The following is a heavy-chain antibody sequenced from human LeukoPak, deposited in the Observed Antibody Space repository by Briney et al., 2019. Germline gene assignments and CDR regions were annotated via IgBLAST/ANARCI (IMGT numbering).Heavy chain of an antibody. J-gene: IGHJ4*02. V-gene: IGHV3-7*01. Sequence: GGSLRLSCAPSGFTFSGYWMSWVRQAPGKGLEWVANIKQDGSEKYYVDSVKGRFTISRDNAKNSLYLQMNSLRAEDTAVYYCVRDLYRIVVVPHYFDYWGQGTLVTVSS. CDR1: GFTFSGYW. CDR3: VRDLYRIVVVPHYFDY. CDR2: IKQDGSEK. D-gene: IGHD3-22*01.